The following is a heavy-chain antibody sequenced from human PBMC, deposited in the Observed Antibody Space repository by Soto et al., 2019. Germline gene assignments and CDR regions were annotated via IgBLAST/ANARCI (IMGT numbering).Heavy chain of an antibody. D-gene: IGHD3-10*01. Sequence: PGGSLRLSCAASGFTFSNAWMSWVRQAPGKGLEWVGRIKSKTDGGTTDYAAPVKGRFTISRDDSKNTLYLQMNSLKTEDTAVYYCLSASSSGSYYYYYYYYMDVWGKGTTLTVSS. J-gene: IGHJ6*03. CDR2: IKSKTDGGTT. V-gene: IGHV3-15*01. CDR1: GFTFSNAW. CDR3: LSASSSGSYYYYYYYYMDV.